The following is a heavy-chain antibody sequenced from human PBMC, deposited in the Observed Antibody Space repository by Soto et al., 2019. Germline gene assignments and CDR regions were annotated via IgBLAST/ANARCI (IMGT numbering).Heavy chain of an antibody. CDR3: ARARVVPAALSPDDY. CDR2: IIPILGIA. Sequence: ASVKVSCKASGGTFSSYTISWVRQAPGQGLEWMGRIIPILGIANYAQKFQGRVTITADKSTSTAYMELSSLRSEDTAVYYCARARVVPAALSPDDYWGQGTLVTVSS. CDR1: GGTFSSYT. J-gene: IGHJ4*02. V-gene: IGHV1-69*02. D-gene: IGHD2-2*01.